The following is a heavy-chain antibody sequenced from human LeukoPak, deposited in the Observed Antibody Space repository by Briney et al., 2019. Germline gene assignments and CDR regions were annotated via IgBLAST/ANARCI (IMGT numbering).Heavy chain of an antibody. J-gene: IGHJ4*02. CDR2: MNPNSGNT. CDR1: GYSFTNYD. CDR3: ARGTPYCSSASCYNY. Sequence: ASVKVSCKASGYSFTNYDIIWVRQAPGQGLEWMGWMNPNSGNTGYAQIFQGRVTMTRDTSISTAYMELSSLRSEDTAVYYCARGTPYCSSASCYNYWGQGTLVTVSS. D-gene: IGHD2-2*02. V-gene: IGHV1-8*02.